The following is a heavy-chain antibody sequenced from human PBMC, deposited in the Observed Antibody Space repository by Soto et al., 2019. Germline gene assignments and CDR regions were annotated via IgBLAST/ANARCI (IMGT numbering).Heavy chain of an antibody. D-gene: IGHD1-1*01. Sequence: SLSLSCAASGFIFANYGMHWVRQAPGKGLEWVALITYEGSNKYYADAVKGRFTISRDNAKNMVSLQMDSLRAEDTAVYYCAKARGANNWANYYGLDVWGQGTTVTV. J-gene: IGHJ6*02. CDR3: AKARGANNWANYYGLDV. V-gene: IGHV3-30*18. CDR1: GFIFANYG. CDR2: ITYEGSNK.